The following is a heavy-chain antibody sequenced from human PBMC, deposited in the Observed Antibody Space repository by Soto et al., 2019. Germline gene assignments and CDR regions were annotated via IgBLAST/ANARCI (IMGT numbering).Heavy chain of an antibody. V-gene: IGHV3-23*01. CDR2: ISGSGGST. J-gene: IGHJ6*02. D-gene: IGHD3-9*01. CDR3: AKDRVIGPYDILTGSSHYYYYYGMDV. CDR1: GFTFSSYA. Sequence: GGSLRLSCAASGFTFSSYAMSWVRQAPGKGLEWVSAISGSGGSTYYADSVKGRFTISRDNSKNTLYLQMNSLRAEDTAVYYCAKDRVIGPYDILTGSSHYYYYYGMDVWGQGTTVTVSS.